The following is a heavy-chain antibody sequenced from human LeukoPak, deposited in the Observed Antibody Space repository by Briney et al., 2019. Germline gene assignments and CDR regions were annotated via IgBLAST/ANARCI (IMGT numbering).Heavy chain of an antibody. CDR3: ARDGHYGLEDPYFDY. V-gene: IGHV3-30*04. Sequence: GGSLRLSCAASGFTFSSYAMHWVRQAPGKGLEWVADISYDGSNKYYADSVKGRFTISRDNSKSTLYLQMNSLRAEDTAVYYCARDGHYGLEDPYFDYWGQGTLVTVSS. D-gene: IGHD4-17*01. J-gene: IGHJ4*02. CDR2: ISYDGSNK. CDR1: GFTFSSYA.